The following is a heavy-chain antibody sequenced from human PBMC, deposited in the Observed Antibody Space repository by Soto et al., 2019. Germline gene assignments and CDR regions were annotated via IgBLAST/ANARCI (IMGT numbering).Heavy chain of an antibody. CDR2: MSYDGSNK. J-gene: IGHJ4*02. V-gene: IGHV3-30*18. Sequence: QVQLVESGGGVVQAGRSLRLSCAASGFTFSTYGMHWVRQAPGKGLEWVAVMSYDGSNKYYADSVRGRFTISRDTSKNTLYLQMNSLRVEDTAVYYCAKGGGSYYRHPRIDHWGQGTLVTVSS. CDR3: AKGGGSYYRHPRIDH. D-gene: IGHD1-26*01. CDR1: GFTFSTYG.